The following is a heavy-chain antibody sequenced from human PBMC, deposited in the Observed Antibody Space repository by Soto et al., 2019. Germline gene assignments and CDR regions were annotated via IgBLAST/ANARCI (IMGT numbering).Heavy chain of an antibody. D-gene: IGHD2-15*01. CDR2: IYYSVTT. CDR1: GGSISSDDYY. V-gene: IGHV4-61*08. J-gene: IGHJ6*02. Sequence: SETLSLTCTVSGGSISSDDYYWSWIRQPPGKGLEWIGYIYYSVTTNYNPSLKSRVTISVDTSKNQFSLKLRSVTAADTAVYYCERGIRGYCSGGSLKYESYYFGMDVWRQGTTVNVS. CDR3: ERGIRGYCSGGSLKYESYYFGMDV.